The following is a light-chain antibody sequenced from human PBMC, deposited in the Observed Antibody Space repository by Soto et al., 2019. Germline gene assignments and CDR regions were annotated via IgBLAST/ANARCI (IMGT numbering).Light chain of an antibody. V-gene: IGKV1-33*01. CDR2: GAS. J-gene: IGKJ2*01. CDR1: QDIIHS. Sequence: DIQMTQSPSSLSASVGDRVTITCQASQDIIHSLNWYPQKPGKAPKLLIEGASNLETGVPSRVSGSGFGTDFNFTISSLRPEYIATCQCKQYDNVPYNVGRGTKLAIQ. CDR3: KQYDNVPYN.